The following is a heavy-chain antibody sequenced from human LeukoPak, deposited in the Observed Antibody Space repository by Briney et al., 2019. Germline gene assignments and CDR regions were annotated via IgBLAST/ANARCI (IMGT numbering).Heavy chain of an antibody. V-gene: IGHV3-49*03. CDR1: GFTFGDYA. J-gene: IGHJ4*02. CDR3: TRDPDGYNSGFDY. D-gene: IGHD5-24*01. CDR2: IRSKAYGGTT. Sequence: GGSLRLSCTASGFTFGDYAMSWFRQAPGKGLEWVGFIRSKAYGGTTEYAASVKGRFTISRDDSKSIAYLQMNSLKTEDTAVYYCTRDPDGYNSGFDYWGQGTLVTISS.